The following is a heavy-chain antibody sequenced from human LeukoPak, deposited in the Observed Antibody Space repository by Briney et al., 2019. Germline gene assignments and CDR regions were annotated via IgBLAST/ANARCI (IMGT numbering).Heavy chain of an antibody. V-gene: IGHV3-23*01. CDR3: AKDLILYDSSGYWPFDY. CDR2: ISGSGGST. CDR1: GFTFSSYA. D-gene: IGHD3-22*01. Sequence: HPGGSLRLSCAASGFTFSSYAMSWVRQAPGKGLEWVSAISGSGGSTYYADSVKGRFTISRDNSKNTLYLQMNSLRAEDTAVYYCAKDLILYDSSGYWPFDYWGQGTLVTVSS. J-gene: IGHJ4*02.